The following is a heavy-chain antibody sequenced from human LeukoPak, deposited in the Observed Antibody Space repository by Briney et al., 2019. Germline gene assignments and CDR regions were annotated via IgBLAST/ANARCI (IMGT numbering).Heavy chain of an antibody. D-gene: IGHD2-8*01. CDR2: IRYDGSNK. V-gene: IGHV3-30*02. J-gene: IGHJ4*02. CDR1: GFTFSSYG. Sequence: GGSLRLSCAASGFTFSSYGMHWVRQAPGKGLEWVAFIRYDGSNKYYADSVKGRFTISRDNSKNTLYLQVNSLRAEDTAVYYCAKPPGYCTNGVCYTEYYFDYWGQGTLVTVSS. CDR3: AKPPGYCTNGVCYTEYYFDY.